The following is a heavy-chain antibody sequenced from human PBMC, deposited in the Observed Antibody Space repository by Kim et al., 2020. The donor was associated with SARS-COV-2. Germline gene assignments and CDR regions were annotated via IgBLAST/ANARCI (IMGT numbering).Heavy chain of an antibody. CDR3: ARDGGLGELSPRGY. D-gene: IGHD3-16*02. CDR1: GFTFSSYW. CDR2: IKQDGSEK. Sequence: GGSLRLSCAASGFTFSSYWMSWVRQAPGKGLEWVANIKQDGSEKYYVDSVKGRFTISRDNAKNSLYLQMNSLRAEDTAVYYCARDGGLGELSPRGYWGQGTLVTVSS. J-gene: IGHJ4*02. V-gene: IGHV3-7*01.